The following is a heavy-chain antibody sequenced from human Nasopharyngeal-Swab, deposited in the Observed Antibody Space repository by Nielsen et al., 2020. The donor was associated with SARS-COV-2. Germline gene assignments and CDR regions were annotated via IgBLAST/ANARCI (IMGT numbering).Heavy chain of an antibody. CDR2: ISGSGGTI. J-gene: IGHJ4*02. Sequence: GESLKISCAASGFTFSDYYMSWIRQAPGKGLEYISYISGSGGTIYYGDSMKGRFTISRDNAKNSLYLQMNSLRAEDTVVYYCARDRANWDFDYWGQGTLVTVSS. CDR3: ARDRANWDFDY. D-gene: IGHD7-27*01. CDR1: GFTFSDYY. V-gene: IGHV3-11*04.